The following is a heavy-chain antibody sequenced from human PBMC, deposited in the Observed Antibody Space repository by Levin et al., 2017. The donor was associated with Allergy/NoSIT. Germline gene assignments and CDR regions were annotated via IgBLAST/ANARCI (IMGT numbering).Heavy chain of an antibody. CDR1: GGSISTYY. CDR2: IYYSGST. V-gene: IGHV4-59*01. CDR3: ARELDSSDAFDI. Sequence: PSETLSLTCTVSGGSISTYYWTWIRQPPGKGLEWIGNIYYSGSTNYNPSLRRRVTISVDTSKNQFSLKLNSVTAADTAVYFCARELDSSDAFDIWGQWTMVTVSS. D-gene: IGHD6-13*01. J-gene: IGHJ3*02.